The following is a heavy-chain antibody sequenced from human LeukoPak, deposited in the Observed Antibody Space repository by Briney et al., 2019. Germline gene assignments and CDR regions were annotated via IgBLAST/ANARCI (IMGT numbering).Heavy chain of an antibody. CDR1: GYTFTSYG. CDR2: SSAYNGNT. CDR3: ASFPGYCSGGGCYSIFGSNY. V-gene: IGHV1-18*01. J-gene: IGHJ4*02. Sequence: VASVKVSCKASGYTFTSYGISWVRQAPGQGLEWMGWSSAYNGNTNYAQKLQGRVTMTTDTSTSTSYMELRRLRSDDTAVYFCASFPGYCSGGGCYSIFGSNYWGQGTLVTVSS. D-gene: IGHD2-15*01.